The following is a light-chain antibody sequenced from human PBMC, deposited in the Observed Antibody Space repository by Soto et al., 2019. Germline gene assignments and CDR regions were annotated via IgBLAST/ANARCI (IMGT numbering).Light chain of an antibody. CDR2: GAS. J-gene: IGKJ1*01. CDR3: QQCGSSPWT. CDR1: HSVSSSY. V-gene: IGKV3-20*01. Sequence: EIELTQSPGTLSLSPGERATISCRASHSVSSSYLAWYQQTPGQAPRLLIYGASSRATGIPDRFSGSGSGTDFTLTISRLEPEDFAVYYCQQCGSSPWTFGQGTKVEIK.